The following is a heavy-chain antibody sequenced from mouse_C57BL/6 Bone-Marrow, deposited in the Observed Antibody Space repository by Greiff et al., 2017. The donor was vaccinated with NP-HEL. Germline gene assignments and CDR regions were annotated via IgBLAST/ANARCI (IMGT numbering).Heavy chain of an antibody. V-gene: IGHV5-6*01. CDR3: ARGLRNYFDY. CDR2: ISSGGSYT. J-gene: IGHJ2*01. Sequence: VQLKESGGDLVKPGGSLKLSCAASGFTFSSYGMSWVRQTPDKRLEWVATISSGGSYTYYPDSVKGRFTISRDNAKNTLYLQMSSLKSEDTAMYYCARGLRNYFDYWGQGTTLTVSS. D-gene: IGHD1-1*01. CDR1: GFTFSSYG.